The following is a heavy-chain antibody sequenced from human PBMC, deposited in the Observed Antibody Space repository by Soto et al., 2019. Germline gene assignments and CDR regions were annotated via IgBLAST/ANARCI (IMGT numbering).Heavy chain of an antibody. Sequence: QVQLVQSGAEVKKPGASVKVSCKASGYTFTTYTIHWVRQAPGQRLEFMGWINAANGATNLSQTFQGRVTMTRDTSANTAYMDLSSLRSEDTAVYFCARGSFETSGFADFWGQGTLVTVSS. CDR3: ARGSFETSGFADF. CDR2: INAANGAT. J-gene: IGHJ4*02. CDR1: GYTFTTYT. V-gene: IGHV1-3*01. D-gene: IGHD3-22*01.